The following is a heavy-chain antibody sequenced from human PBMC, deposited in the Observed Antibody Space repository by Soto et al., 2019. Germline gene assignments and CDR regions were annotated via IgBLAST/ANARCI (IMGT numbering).Heavy chain of an antibody. J-gene: IGHJ3*02. CDR3: ARGDILTGYPHDAFDI. CDR2: ISSSSSYI. D-gene: IGHD3-9*01. V-gene: IGHV3-21*01. Sequence: SLRLSCAASGFTFSSYSMNWVRQAPGKGLEWVSSISSSSSYIYYADSVKGRFTISRDNAKNSLYLQMNSLRAEDTAVYYCARGDILTGYPHDAFDIWGQGTMVTV. CDR1: GFTFSSYS.